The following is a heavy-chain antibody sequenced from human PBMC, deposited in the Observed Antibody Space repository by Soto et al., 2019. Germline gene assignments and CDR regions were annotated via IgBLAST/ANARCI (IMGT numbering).Heavy chain of an antibody. D-gene: IGHD2-2*01. CDR3: ARGNLGYCSSTSCPVDAFDI. V-gene: IGHV1-69*02. Sequence: QVQLVQSGAEVKKPGSSVKVSCKASGGTFSSYTISWVRQAPGQGLEWMGRIIPILGIANYAQKFQGRVTITADKSTSTAYMKLSSLRSEDTAVYYCARGNLGYCSSTSCPVDAFDIWGQATMVTVSS. CDR1: GGTFSSYT. CDR2: IIPILGIA. J-gene: IGHJ3*02.